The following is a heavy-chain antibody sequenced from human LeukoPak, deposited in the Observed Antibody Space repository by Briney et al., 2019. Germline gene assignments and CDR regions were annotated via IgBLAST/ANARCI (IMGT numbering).Heavy chain of an antibody. CDR2: ISYDGSNK. V-gene: IGHV3-30-3*01. CDR3: ARDRWDAFDI. Sequence: PGGSLRLSCAASGFTFSSYAMHWVRQAPGKGLEWVAVISYDGSNKYYADSVKGRITISRGNSKNTVYMQMNSLRAEDTAVYYCARDRWDAFDIWGQGTMVTVSS. J-gene: IGHJ3*02. D-gene: IGHD2-15*01. CDR1: GFTFSSYA.